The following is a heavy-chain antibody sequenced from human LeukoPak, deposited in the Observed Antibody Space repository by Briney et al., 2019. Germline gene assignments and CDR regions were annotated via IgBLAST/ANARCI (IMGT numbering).Heavy chain of an antibody. CDR2: IKQDGSEK. CDR3: AGSYYYGSGSYDS. Sequence: PGGSLRLSCAASGFTFSSYWMSWVRQAPGKGLEWVANIKQDGSEKYYVDSVKGRFTISRDNAKNSLYLQMNSLRAEDTAVYYCAGSYYYGSGSYDSWGQGTLVTVSS. J-gene: IGHJ4*02. D-gene: IGHD3-10*01. CDR1: GFTFSSYW. V-gene: IGHV3-7*03.